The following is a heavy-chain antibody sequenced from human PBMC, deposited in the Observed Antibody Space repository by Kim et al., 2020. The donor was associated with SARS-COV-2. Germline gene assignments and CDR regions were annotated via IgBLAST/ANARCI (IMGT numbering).Heavy chain of an antibody. Sequence: SETLSLTCAVYGGSFSGYYWSWIRQPPGKGLEWIGEINHSGSTNYNPSLKSRVTISVDTSKNQFSLKLSSVTAADTAVYYCARGKYYYGSGSYYLDYWGQGTLVTVSS. V-gene: IGHV4-34*01. D-gene: IGHD3-10*01. CDR2: INHSGST. CDR1: GGSFSGYY. J-gene: IGHJ4*02. CDR3: ARGKYYYGSGSYYLDY.